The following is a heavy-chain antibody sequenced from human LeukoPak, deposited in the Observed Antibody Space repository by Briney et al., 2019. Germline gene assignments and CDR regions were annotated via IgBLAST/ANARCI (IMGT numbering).Heavy chain of an antibody. CDR1: GGSISSYY. CDR2: IYYSGST. J-gene: IGHJ4*02. Sequence: SETLSLTCTVSGGSISSYYWSWIRQPPGKGLEWIGYIYYSGSTYYNPSLKSRVTISVDTSKNQFSLKLSSVTAADTAVYYCAKEGVGRPFDYWGQGTLVTVSS. D-gene: IGHD3/OR15-3a*01. CDR3: AKEGVGRPFDY. V-gene: IGHV4-59*12.